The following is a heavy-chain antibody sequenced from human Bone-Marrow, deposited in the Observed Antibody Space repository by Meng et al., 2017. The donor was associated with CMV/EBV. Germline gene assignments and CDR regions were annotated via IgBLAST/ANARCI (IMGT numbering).Heavy chain of an antibody. V-gene: IGHV4-34*01. CDR2: INHSGST. CDR1: GGSFSGYY. J-gene: IGHJ4*02. Sequence: WGAGLLKPSETLSLTCAVYGGSFSGYYWSWIRQPPGKGLEWIGEINHSGSTNYNPSLKSRVTISVDTSKNQFSLKLSSVTAADTAVYYCARKSTYSSSWYVSKWGQGTLVTVFS. CDR3: ARKSTYSSSWYVSK. D-gene: IGHD6-13*01.